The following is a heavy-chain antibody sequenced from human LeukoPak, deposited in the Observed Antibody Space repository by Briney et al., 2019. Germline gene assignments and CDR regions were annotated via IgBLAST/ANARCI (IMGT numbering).Heavy chain of an antibody. Sequence: ASVKVSCKASGYTFTSYCISWVRQAPGQGLEWMGWISAYNGNTNYAQKLQGRVTMTTDTSTSTAYMELSSLRSEDTAVYYCARGGFLRRPDTLDWYFDLWGRGTLVTVSS. J-gene: IGHJ2*01. V-gene: IGHV1-18*01. CDR1: GYTFTSYC. CDR3: ARGGFLRRPDTLDWYFDL. D-gene: IGHD3-3*01. CDR2: ISAYNGNT.